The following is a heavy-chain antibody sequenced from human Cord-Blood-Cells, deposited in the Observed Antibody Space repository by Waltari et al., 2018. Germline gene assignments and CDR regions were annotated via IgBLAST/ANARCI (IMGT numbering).Heavy chain of an antibody. Sequence: QLQLQESGSGLVKPSQTLSLTCAVSGGSISSGGYSWSWIRQPPGKGVEWIGYIYHSVSTDDTPSLKNRVTISVDRSKNQFSLKLRSVSAADTAVYYCARARGEDSYGYRYFDLWGRGTLVTVSS. V-gene: IGHV4-30-2*01. D-gene: IGHD5-18*01. CDR2: IYHSVST. J-gene: IGHJ2*01. CDR3: ARARGEDSYGYRYFDL. CDR1: GGSISSGGYS.